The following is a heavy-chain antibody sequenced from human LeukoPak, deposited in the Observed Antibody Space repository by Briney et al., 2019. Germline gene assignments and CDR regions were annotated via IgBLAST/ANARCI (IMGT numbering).Heavy chain of an antibody. J-gene: IGHJ4*02. CDR1: GYSFTTYW. CDR2: IYPGDSDT. CDR3: ARAVSSSSGNFDY. V-gene: IGHV5-51*01. D-gene: IGHD6-6*01. Sequence: GESLKISCKASGYSFTTYWIGWVRQMPGKGLEWMGIIYPGDSDTRYGPSFPGQVTMPADKSISTAYLQWSSLKASDTAIYYCARAVSSSSGNFDYWGQGTLVIVSS.